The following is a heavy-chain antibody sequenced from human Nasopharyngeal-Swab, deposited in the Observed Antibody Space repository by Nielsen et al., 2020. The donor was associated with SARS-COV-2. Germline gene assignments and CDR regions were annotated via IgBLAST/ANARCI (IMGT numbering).Heavy chain of an antibody. CDR2: ISSSTTYI. V-gene: IGHV3-21*04. Sequence: GESLKISCAASGFTFSNYNMNWVRQAPGKGLEWVSSISSSTTYIYYADSVKGRFTISRDNSKNTLYLQMNNLRAEDTAVYYCARDHKNWNFPNWFDPWGQGTLVTVSS. CDR1: GFTFSNYN. D-gene: IGHD1-7*01. CDR3: ARDHKNWNFPNWFDP. J-gene: IGHJ5*01.